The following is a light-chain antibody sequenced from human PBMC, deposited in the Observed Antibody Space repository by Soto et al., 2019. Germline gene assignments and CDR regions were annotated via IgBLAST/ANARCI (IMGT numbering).Light chain of an antibody. V-gene: IGKV3-20*01. J-gene: IGKJ1*01. CDR1: QSVTSNH. CDR3: QDYGTSWT. CDR2: GAS. Sequence: EIVLTQSLDSLSVSPGERTTLSCRASQSVTSNHVAWYQQKPGQAPRLLIFGASIRVTGIPDRFIGSGSGTDFTLTINRLEPEDFAVYYCQDYGTSWTFGQGTKVDIK.